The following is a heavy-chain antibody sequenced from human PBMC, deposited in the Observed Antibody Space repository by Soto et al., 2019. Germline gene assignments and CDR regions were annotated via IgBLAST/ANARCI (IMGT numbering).Heavy chain of an antibody. CDR2: IYYSGST. V-gene: IGHV4-31*03. Sequence: NPSATLSLTCTVCGGSIRSGGYCLRWIRQHPGKGLEWIGYIYYSGSTYYNPSLKSRVTISVDTSKNQFSLKLSSVTAADTAVYYCERRGGIAAAGSAIGSWGQGTMVTVSS. D-gene: IGHD6-13*01. CDR3: ERRGGIAAAGSAIGS. J-gene: IGHJ5*01. CDR1: GGSIRSGGYC.